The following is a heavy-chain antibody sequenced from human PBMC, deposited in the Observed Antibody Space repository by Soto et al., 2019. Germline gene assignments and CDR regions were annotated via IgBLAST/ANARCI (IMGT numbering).Heavy chain of an antibody. Sequence: ASVKVSCKASGYTFTSYGISWVRQAPGQGLEWMGWISAYNGNTNYAQKLQGRVTMTADKSTNTAYMELSSLRSEDTAVYYCAREAWEYYYDSSGYPWYFDLWGRGTLVTVSS. V-gene: IGHV1-18*04. CDR1: GYTFTSYG. CDR3: AREAWEYYYDSSGYPWYFDL. CDR2: ISAYNGNT. J-gene: IGHJ2*01. D-gene: IGHD3-22*01.